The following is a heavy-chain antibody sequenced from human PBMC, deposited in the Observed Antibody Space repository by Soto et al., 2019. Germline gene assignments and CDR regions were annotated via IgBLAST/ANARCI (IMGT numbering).Heavy chain of an antibody. Sequence: GSLRLSCAASGFTFIDYYMIWIRHSAGKWLEWVSYISSSSSYTNYADSVKGRFTISRDNAKNSLYLQMNSLRAEDTAVYYCARVSDSSGWYVYVYWGQGTLVTVSS. J-gene: IGHJ4*02. CDR1: GFTFIDYY. CDR3: ARVSDSSGWYVYVY. CDR2: ISSSSSYT. V-gene: IGHV3-11*06. D-gene: IGHD6-19*01.